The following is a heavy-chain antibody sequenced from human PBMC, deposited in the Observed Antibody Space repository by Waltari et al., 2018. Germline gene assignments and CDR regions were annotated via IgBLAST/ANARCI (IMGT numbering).Heavy chain of an antibody. D-gene: IGHD3-22*01. J-gene: IGHJ3*02. CDR1: GGTFSCYA. Sequence: QVQLVQSGAEVKKPGSSVKVSCKASGGTFSCYAISWVRQAPGQGLEWMGGIIPILGIANYAQKFQGRVTITADESTSTAYMELSSLRSEDTAVYYCARDRDSSGYYGAFDIWGQGTMVTVSS. CDR3: ARDRDSSGYYGAFDI. V-gene: IGHV1-69*04. CDR2: IIPILGIA.